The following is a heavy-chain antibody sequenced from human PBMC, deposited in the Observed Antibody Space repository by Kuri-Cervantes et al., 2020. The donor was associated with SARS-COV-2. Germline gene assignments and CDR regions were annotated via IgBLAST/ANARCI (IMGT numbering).Heavy chain of an antibody. CDR3: ARGFLDS. Sequence: SAVMVSSRASGGTSSSYAISWVRQAPGQELQWLGGIIPIFGTTNYAQKFQGRVTMTRDTSTTTVYMELSSLRSEDTAVYYCARGFLDSWGQGALVTVSS. D-gene: IGHD3-10*01. V-gene: IGHV1-69*05. CDR2: IIPIFGTT. CDR1: GGTSSSYA. J-gene: IGHJ5*01.